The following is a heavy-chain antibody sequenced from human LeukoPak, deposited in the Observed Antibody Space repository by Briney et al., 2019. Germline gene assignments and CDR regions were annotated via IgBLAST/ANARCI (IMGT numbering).Heavy chain of an antibody. D-gene: IGHD3/OR15-3a*01. J-gene: IGHJ6*02. V-gene: IGHV5-51*01. CDR2: IYPGDSDT. CDR1: GYPFTTYW. Sequence: GASLKISFKALGYPFTTYWIAWVRQMPGKGLEWLGIIYPGDSDTRYSPSFQGQVTISADKSINTAYLQWSSLKASDTGMYYCARHLDWLSINFYYGMDVWGQGTTVTVSS. CDR3: ARHLDWLSINFYYGMDV.